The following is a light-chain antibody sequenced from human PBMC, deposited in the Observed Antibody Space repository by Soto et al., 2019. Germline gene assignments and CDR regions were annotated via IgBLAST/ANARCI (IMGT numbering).Light chain of an antibody. Sequence: EIVMTQSPATLSVSPGERATLSCRASQSVSSNLAWYQQKPGQAPRLLIYGASTRATGILARFSGSGSGTEFTLTISNMQSEESAVYYCQQYNTLPTTFGQGTK. CDR3: QQYNTLPTT. J-gene: IGKJ1*01. CDR2: GAS. V-gene: IGKV3-15*01. CDR1: QSVSSN.